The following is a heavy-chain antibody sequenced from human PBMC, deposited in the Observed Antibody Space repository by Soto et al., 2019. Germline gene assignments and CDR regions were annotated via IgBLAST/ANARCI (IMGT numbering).Heavy chain of an antibody. V-gene: IGHV3-23*01. D-gene: IGHD3-22*01. CDR3: AKDSLRGEYYYDSSGYWHD. Sequence: EVQLLESGGGLVQPGGSLRLSCAASGFTFSSYAMSWVRQAPGKGLEWVSAISGSGGSTYYADSVKGRFTISRDNSKNTLYLQMNSLRAEDTAVYYCAKDSLRGEYYYDSSGYWHDWGQGTLVTVSS. J-gene: IGHJ4*02. CDR1: GFTFSSYA. CDR2: ISGSGGST.